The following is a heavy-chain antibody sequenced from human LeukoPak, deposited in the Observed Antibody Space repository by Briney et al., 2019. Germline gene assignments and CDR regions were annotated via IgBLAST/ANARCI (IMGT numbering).Heavy chain of an antibody. J-gene: IGHJ4*02. CDR1: GGSFSSSSYC. CDR2: IYCSGST. Sequence: PSETLSLTCTVSGGSFSSSSYCLGWLRQRPGKGLEWIMSIYCSGSTYYNPSLRSRVTISVDTSKNQFSLKLSSVTAADTAVYYCARQDYDSSGYYPNTIDYWGQGTLVTVSS. D-gene: IGHD3-22*01. CDR3: ARQDYDSSGYYPNTIDY. V-gene: IGHV4-39*01.